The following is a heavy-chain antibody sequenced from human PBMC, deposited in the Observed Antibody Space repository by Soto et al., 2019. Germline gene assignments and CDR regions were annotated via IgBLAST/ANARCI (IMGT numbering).Heavy chain of an antibody. CDR2: INHSGST. J-gene: IGHJ5*02. CDR1: GGSFSGYY. CDR3: ARDAFGVYDP. V-gene: IGHV4-34*01. Sequence: QVQLQQLGAGLLKPAETLSLTCAVYGGSFSGYYWSWIRQPPRKGLEWIGEINHSGSTNYNPSLKSRVTISVDTSKNQFSLKLSSVTAADTAVYYFARDAFGVYDPCGKGTMVTVAA. D-gene: IGHD3-10*01.